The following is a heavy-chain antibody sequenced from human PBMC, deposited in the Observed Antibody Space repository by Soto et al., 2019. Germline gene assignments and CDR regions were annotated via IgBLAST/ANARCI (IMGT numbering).Heavy chain of an antibody. J-gene: IGHJ4*02. V-gene: IGHV3-66*01. CDR2: IYSGGST. Sequence: PGGSLRLSCAASGFTVSSNYMSWVCQAPGKGLEWVSVIYSGGSTYYADSVKGRFTISRDNSKNTLYLQMNSLRAEDTAVFYCAKERSSGWSFDYWGQGTLVTVSS. CDR1: GFTVSSNY. D-gene: IGHD6-19*01. CDR3: AKERSSGWSFDY.